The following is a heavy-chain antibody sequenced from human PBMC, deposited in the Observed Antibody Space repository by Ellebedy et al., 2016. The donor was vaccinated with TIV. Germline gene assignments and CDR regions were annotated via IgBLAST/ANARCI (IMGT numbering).Heavy chain of an antibody. CDR1: GFTFSSYW. D-gene: IGHD3-3*01. V-gene: IGHV3-74*01. Sequence: GESLKISXAASGFTFSSYWMHWVRQAPGKGLVWVSRINSDGSSTSYADSVKGRFTISRDNSKNTLYLQMNSLRAEDTAVYYCARVSIMEWLGSGGLDYWGQGTLVTVSS. CDR2: INSDGSST. CDR3: ARVSIMEWLGSGGLDY. J-gene: IGHJ4*02.